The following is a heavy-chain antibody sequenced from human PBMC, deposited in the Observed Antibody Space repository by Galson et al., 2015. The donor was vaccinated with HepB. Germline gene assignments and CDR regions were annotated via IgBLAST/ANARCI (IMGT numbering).Heavy chain of an antibody. Sequence: SVKVSCKASGYTFTSYAMNWVRQAPGQGLEWMGWINTNTGNPTYAQGFTGRFVFSLDTSVSTAYLQISSLKAEDTAVYYCARDIINVYDFWSGYLGHPAFDIWGQGTMVTVSS. CDR3: ARDIINVYDFWSGYLGHPAFDI. J-gene: IGHJ3*02. CDR1: GYTFTSYA. V-gene: IGHV7-4-1*02. CDR2: INTNTGNP. D-gene: IGHD3-3*01.